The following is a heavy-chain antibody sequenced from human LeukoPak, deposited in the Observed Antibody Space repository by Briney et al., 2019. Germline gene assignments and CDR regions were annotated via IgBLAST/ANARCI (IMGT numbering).Heavy chain of an antibody. CDR1: GYSISSGYY. V-gene: IGHV4-38-2*02. Sequence: SETLSLTCTVSGYSISSGYYWGWIRQPPGKGLEWIGSIYHSGSTYYNPSLESRVTISVDTSKNQFSLKLSSVTAADTAVYYCARVGFLEWLLGYFDYWGQGTLVTVSS. J-gene: IGHJ4*02. D-gene: IGHD3-3*02. CDR3: ARVGFLEWLLGYFDY. CDR2: IYHSGST.